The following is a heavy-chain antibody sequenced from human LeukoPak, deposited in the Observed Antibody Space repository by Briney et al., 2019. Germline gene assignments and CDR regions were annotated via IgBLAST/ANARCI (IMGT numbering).Heavy chain of an antibody. CDR1: GYSFTSYW. CDR3: ARQAGYYGSGSQNWFDP. CDR2: IYPGDSDT. Sequence: GESLKISCKGSGYSFTSYWIGWVRQMPGKGLEWMGIIYPGDSDTRYSPSFQGQVTISADKSISTAYLQWSSLKALDTAMYYCARQAGYYGSGSQNWFDPWGQGTLVTVSS. V-gene: IGHV5-51*01. D-gene: IGHD3-10*01. J-gene: IGHJ5*02.